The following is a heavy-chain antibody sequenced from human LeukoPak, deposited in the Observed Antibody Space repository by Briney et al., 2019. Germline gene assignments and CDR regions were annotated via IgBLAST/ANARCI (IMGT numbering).Heavy chain of an antibody. Sequence: AAAKVSCKPSGYTFTTYGISRVRPAPGQGLEWMGWISVYNGNANYAQKLQGRVTMTTDTSTSTAYMELRSLRSDDTAVYYCARTRSRFGELYDAFDIWGQGKMVTVSS. CDR1: GYTFTTYG. J-gene: IGHJ3*02. D-gene: IGHD3-10*01. CDR3: ARTRSRFGELYDAFDI. CDR2: ISVYNGNA. V-gene: IGHV1-18*01.